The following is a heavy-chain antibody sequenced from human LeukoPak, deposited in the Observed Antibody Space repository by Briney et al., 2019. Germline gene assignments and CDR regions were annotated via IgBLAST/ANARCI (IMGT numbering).Heavy chain of an antibody. CDR1: GFTVSSNY. V-gene: IGHV3-53*01. J-gene: IGHJ6*02. D-gene: IGHD1-1*01. CDR3: ARDGGSSTKEPTGGYYYYGMDV. CDR2: TYSDGST. Sequence: SGGSLRLSCAASGFTVSSNYMSWVRQAPGKGLEWVSFTYSDGSTSFTESVKGRFTISRDNSKNTLSLQLNSLRVEDTAVYYCARDGGSSTKEPTGGYYYYGMDVWGQGTTVTVSS.